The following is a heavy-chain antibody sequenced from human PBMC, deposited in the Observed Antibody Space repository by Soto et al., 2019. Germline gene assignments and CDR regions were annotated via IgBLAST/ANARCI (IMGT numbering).Heavy chain of an antibody. V-gene: IGHV1-69*13. CDR2: IIPIFGTA. Sequence: SVKGSCKATGGTFSSYAISWVRQAPGQGLEWMGGIIPIFGTANYAQKFQGRVTITADESTSTAYMELSSLRSEDTAVYYCARDHVRLRNNYYYYGMDVWGQGTTVTVSS. D-gene: IGHD6-25*01. J-gene: IGHJ6*02. CDR1: GGTFSSYA. CDR3: ARDHVRLRNNYYYYGMDV.